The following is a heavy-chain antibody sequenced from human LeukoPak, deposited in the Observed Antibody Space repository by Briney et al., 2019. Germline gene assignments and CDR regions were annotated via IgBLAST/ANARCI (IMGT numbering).Heavy chain of an antibody. CDR1: GFTFSSYG. CDR3: AKDSVGYYGSGAKYFQH. D-gene: IGHD3-10*01. CDR2: ISYDGSNK. J-gene: IGHJ1*01. Sequence: GGSLRLSCAASGFTFSSYGMHWVRQAPGKGLEWVAVISYDGSNKYYADSVKGRFTISRDNSKNTLYLQMNSLRAEDTAVYYCAKDSVGYYGSGAKYFQHWGQGTLVTVSS. V-gene: IGHV3-30*18.